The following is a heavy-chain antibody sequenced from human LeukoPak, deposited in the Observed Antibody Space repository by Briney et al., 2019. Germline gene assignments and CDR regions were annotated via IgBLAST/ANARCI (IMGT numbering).Heavy chain of an antibody. CDR1: GFTFSSYS. CDR3: ARGISSSSRHWYFDL. V-gene: IGHV4-34*01. J-gene: IGHJ2*01. D-gene: IGHD6-6*01. CDR2: INHSGST. Sequence: GSLRLSCAASGFTFSSYSMNWVRQAPGKGLEWIGEINHSGSTNYNPSLKSRVTISVDTSKNQFSLKLSSVTAADTAVYYCARGISSSSRHWYFDLWGRGTLVTVSS.